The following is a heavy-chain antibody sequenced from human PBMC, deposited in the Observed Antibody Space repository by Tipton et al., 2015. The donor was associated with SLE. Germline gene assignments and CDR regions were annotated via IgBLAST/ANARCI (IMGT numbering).Heavy chain of an antibody. CDR1: GGSFSGYY. CDR2: INHSGST. V-gene: IGHV4-34*01. J-gene: IGHJ3*02. CDR3: AHDRSGYYYNDAFDI. D-gene: IGHD3-22*01. Sequence: TLSLTCAVYGGSFSGYYWSWIRQPPGKGLEWIGEINHSGSTYYNPSLKSRVTISVDTSKNQFSLKLSSVTAADTAVYYCAHDRSGYYYNDAFDIWGQGTKVTVSS.